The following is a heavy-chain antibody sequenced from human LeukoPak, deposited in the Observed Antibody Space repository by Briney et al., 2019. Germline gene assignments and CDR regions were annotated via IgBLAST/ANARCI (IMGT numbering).Heavy chain of an antibody. J-gene: IGHJ4*02. D-gene: IGHD3-3*02. V-gene: IGHV3-23*01. Sequence: GGSLRLSCAASGFMFKSYAMSWVGQAPGRGLEWLSGITGRGDDTKYADSVKGRFIISRDNSKNTVHLHLNGLTVEDAAVYYCAKDIFSSVGTPDYWGQGTRVTVSS. CDR2: ITGRGDDT. CDR3: AKDIFSSVGTPDY. CDR1: GFMFKSYA.